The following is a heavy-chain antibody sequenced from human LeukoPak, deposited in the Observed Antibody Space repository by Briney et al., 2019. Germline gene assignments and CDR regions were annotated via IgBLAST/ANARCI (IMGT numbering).Heavy chain of an antibody. Sequence: SVTVSCKASGGTFSSYAISWVRQAPGQGLEWMGGIIPIFGTANYAQKFQGRVTITADESTSTAYMELSSLRSEDTAVYYCARVLEGDYYDSSGYYYSEVYYYYGMDVWGQGTTVTVSS. CDR3: ARVLEGDYYDSSGYYYSEVYYYYGMDV. CDR1: GGTFSSYA. J-gene: IGHJ6*02. V-gene: IGHV1-69*13. CDR2: IIPIFGTA. D-gene: IGHD3-22*01.